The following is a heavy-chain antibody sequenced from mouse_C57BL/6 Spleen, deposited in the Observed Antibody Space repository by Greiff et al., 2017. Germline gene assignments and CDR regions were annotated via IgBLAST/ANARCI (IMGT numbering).Heavy chain of an antibody. Sequence: QVHVKQPGAELVKPGASVKLSCKASGYTFTSYWMHWVKQRPGQGLEWIGMIHPNSGSTNYNEKFKSKATLTVDKSSSTAYMHLSSLTSEDSAVYCCARVDYAAYWGQGTLVTVSA. V-gene: IGHV1-64*01. J-gene: IGHJ3*01. CDR3: ARVDYAAY. CDR2: IHPNSGST. CDR1: GYTFTSYW. D-gene: IGHD2-4*01.